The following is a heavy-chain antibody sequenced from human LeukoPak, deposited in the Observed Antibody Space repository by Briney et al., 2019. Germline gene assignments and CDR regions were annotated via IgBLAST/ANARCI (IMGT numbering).Heavy chain of an antibody. CDR1: GFTFSDYY. CDR3: ARDYERLEWLRLYDI. CDR2: ISSSGSTI. J-gene: IGHJ3*02. D-gene: IGHD5-12*01. V-gene: IGHV3-11*01. Sequence: PGGSLRLSCAASGFTFSDYYMSWIRQAPGKGLEWVSYISSSGSTIYYADSVKGRFTISRDNAKNSLYLQMNSLRAEDTAVYYCARDYERLEWLRLYDIRGQGTMVTVSS.